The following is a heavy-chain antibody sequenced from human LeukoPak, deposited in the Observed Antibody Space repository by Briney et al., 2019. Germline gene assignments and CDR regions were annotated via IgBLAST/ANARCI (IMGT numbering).Heavy chain of an antibody. Sequence: SETLSLTCTVSGGSISSYYWSWIRQPPGKGLEWIGYIYYSGSTNYNPSLKSRVTISVDTSKNQFSLKLSSVTAADTAVYYCARAGTSGSYFYWGQGTLVTVSS. CDR1: GGSISSYY. J-gene: IGHJ4*02. CDR3: ARAGTSGSYFY. CDR2: IYYSGST. D-gene: IGHD1-26*01. V-gene: IGHV4-59*01.